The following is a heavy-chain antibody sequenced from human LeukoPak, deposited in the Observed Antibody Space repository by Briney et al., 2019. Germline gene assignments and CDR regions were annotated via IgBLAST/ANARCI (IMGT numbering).Heavy chain of an antibody. D-gene: IGHD3-22*01. Sequence: SETLSLTCTVSGGSISSYYWSWIRQPPGKGLEWIGYIYYSGSTNYNPSLKSRVTISVDTSKNQFSLKLSSVTAADTAVYYCARYYYDSSGYLERFDYWGQGTLVTVSS. CDR2: IYYSGST. CDR1: GGSISSYY. J-gene: IGHJ4*02. CDR3: ARYYYDSSGYLERFDY. V-gene: IGHV4-59*01.